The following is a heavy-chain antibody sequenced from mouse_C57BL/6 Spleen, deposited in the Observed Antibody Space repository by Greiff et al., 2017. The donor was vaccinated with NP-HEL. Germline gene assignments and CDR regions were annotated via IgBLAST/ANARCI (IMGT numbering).Heavy chain of an antibody. J-gene: IGHJ1*03. CDR2: ISYDGSN. Sequence: DVQLQESGPGLVKPSQSLSLTCSVTGYSITSGYYWNWIRQFPGNKLEWMGYISYDGSNNYNPSLKNRISITRDTSKNQFFLKLNSVTTEDTATYYCARANFDVWGTGTTVTVSS. CDR1: GYSITSGYY. CDR3: ARANFDV. V-gene: IGHV3-6*01.